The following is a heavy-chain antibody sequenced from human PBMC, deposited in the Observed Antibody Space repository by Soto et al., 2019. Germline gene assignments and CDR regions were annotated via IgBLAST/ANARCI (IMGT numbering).Heavy chain of an antibody. D-gene: IGHD6-19*01. CDR3: ARESQQWLWYFDY. CDR1: GFTFSSYG. CDR2: IWYDGSNK. V-gene: IGHV3-33*01. J-gene: IGHJ4*02. Sequence: LRLSCAASGFTFSSYGMHWVRQAPGKGLEWVAVIWYDGSNKYYADSVKGRFTISRDNSKNTLYLQMNSLRAEDTAVYYCARESQQWLWYFDYWGQGTLVTVSS.